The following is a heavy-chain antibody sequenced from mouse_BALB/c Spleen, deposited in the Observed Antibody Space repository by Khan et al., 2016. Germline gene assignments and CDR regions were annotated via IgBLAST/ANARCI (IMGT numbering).Heavy chain of an antibody. Sequence: QVQLKQSGAELAKPGASVKMSCKASGYTFTNYWMHWVKQRPGQGLEWIGYINPSTGYTEYNQKFRDKATLTADKSSSTAYMQLSSLTSEDSAVYYCAREEVRRIYYYAMDYWGQVTSVTVSS. J-gene: IGHJ4*01. CDR3: AREEVRRIYYYAMDY. CDR2: INPSTGYT. V-gene: IGHV1-7*01. CDR1: GYTFTNYW.